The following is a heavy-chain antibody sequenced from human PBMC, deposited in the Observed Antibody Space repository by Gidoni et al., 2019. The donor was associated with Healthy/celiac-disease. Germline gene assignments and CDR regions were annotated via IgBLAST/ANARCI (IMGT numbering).Heavy chain of an antibody. D-gene: IGHD2-21*02. CDR2: ISWNSGSI. CDR1: GFTFDDSS. CDR3: AKSQSPYCGGDCSPHAFDI. V-gene: IGHV3-9*01. Sequence: EVQLVESGGGLVQPGRSLRLSCAASGFTFDDSSMHWVRQAPGKGLEWVSGISWNSGSIGYADSVKGRFTISRDNAKNSLYLQMNSLRAEDTALYYCAKSQSPYCGGDCSPHAFDIWGQGTMVTVSS. J-gene: IGHJ3*02.